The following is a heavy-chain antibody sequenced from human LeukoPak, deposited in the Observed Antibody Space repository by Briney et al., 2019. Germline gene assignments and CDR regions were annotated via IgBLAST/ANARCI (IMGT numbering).Heavy chain of an antibody. Sequence: SETLSLTCTVSGGSISSGGYYWSWIRQHPGKGLEWIGYIYYSGSTYYNPSLKSRVTISVDTSKNQFSLKLSSVTAADTAVYYCARVENVIYYDSRAGAFDIWGQGTMVTVSS. V-gene: IGHV4-31*03. CDR3: ARVENVIYYDSRAGAFDI. CDR2: IYYSGST. D-gene: IGHD3-22*01. J-gene: IGHJ3*02. CDR1: GGSISSGGYY.